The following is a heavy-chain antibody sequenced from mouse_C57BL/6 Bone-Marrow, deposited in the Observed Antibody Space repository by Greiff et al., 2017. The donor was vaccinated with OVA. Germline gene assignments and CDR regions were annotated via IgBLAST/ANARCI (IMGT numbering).Heavy chain of an antibody. CDR2: IDPNSGGT. CDR1: GYTFTSYW. J-gene: IGHJ2*01. CDR3: ASQANWDLRDLVY. V-gene: IGHV1-72*01. D-gene: IGHD4-1*01. Sequence: QVHVKQPGAELVKPGASVKLSCKASGYTFTSYWMHWVKQRPGRGLEWIGRIDPNSGGTKYNEKFKSKATLTVDKPSSTAYMQLSSLTSEDSAVYYCASQANWDLRDLVYWGQGTTLTVSS.